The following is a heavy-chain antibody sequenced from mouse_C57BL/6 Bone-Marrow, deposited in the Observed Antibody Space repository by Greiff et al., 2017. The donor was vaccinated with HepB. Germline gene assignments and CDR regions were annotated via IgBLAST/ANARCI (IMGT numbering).Heavy chain of an antibody. V-gene: IGHV1-64*01. D-gene: IGHD2-2*01. CDR3: ARGGLWLRRGAWFAY. CDR2: IHPNSGST. CDR1: GYTFTSYW. Sequence: QVQLKESGAELVKPGASVKLSCKASGYTFTSYWMHWVKQRPGQGLEWIGMIHPNSGSTNYNEKFKSKATLTVDKSSSTAYMQLSSLTSEDSAVYYCARGGLWLRRGAWFAYWGQGTLVTVSA. J-gene: IGHJ3*01.